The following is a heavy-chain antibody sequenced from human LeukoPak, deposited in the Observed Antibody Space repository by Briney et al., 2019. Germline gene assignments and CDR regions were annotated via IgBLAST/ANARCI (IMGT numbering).Heavy chain of an antibody. CDR3: AKAGHPLVYCSSATCYMGS. CDR2: IYSGGST. Sequence: PGGSLRLSCAASGFTVSSNYMSWVRQAPGKGLEWVSVIYSGGSTYYADSVKGRFTISRDNSKNTLYLQMNSLRAEDSAVYYCAKAGHPLVYCSSATCYMGSWGQGTLVTVSS. D-gene: IGHD2-2*02. J-gene: IGHJ5*02. CDR1: GFTVSSNY. V-gene: IGHV3-53*01.